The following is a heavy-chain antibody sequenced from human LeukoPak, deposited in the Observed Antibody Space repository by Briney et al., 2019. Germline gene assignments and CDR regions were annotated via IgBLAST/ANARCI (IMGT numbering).Heavy chain of an antibody. CDR2: ISSSSSYT. CDR3: ARDGYYYYDRGYFDL. CDR1: GFTFSDYY. D-gene: IGHD3-22*01. V-gene: IGHV3-11*05. J-gene: IGHJ2*01. Sequence: GGSLRLSCAASGFTFSDYYMSWIRQAPGKGLEWVSYISSSSSYTNYADSVKGRFTISRDNAKNSLYLQVNSLRAEDTAVYYCARDGYYYYDRGYFDLWGRGTLVTVSS.